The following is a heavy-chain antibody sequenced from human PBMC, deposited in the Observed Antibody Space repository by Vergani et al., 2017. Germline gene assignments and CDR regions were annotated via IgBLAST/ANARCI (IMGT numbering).Heavy chain of an antibody. CDR2: IYYSGST. CDR1: GGSISSDDYY. D-gene: IGHD3-16*02. Sequence: QVQLQESGPGLVKPSQTLSLTCTVSGGSISSDDYYWSWIRQPPGKGLEWIGYIYYSGSTYYNPSLKSRVTISVDTSKNQFSLKLSSVTAADTAVYYCARECLGELSLRTFDYWGQGTLVIVSS. V-gene: IGHV4-30-4*08. CDR3: ARECLGELSLRTFDY. J-gene: IGHJ4*02.